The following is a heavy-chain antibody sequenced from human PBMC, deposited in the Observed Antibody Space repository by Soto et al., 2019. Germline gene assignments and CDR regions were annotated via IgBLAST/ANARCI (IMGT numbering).Heavy chain of an antibody. CDR1: GFTSSSYS. V-gene: IGHV3-21*01. CDR2: ISSSSSYI. J-gene: IGHJ4*02. CDR3: ARGSQTGWSFDY. Sequence: GWSLRLSCAASGFTSSSYSMNWVRQAPGKGLEWVSSISSSSSYIYYADSVKGRFTISRDNAKNSLYLQMNSLRAEDTAVYYCARGSQTGWSFDYWGQGTLVTVSS.